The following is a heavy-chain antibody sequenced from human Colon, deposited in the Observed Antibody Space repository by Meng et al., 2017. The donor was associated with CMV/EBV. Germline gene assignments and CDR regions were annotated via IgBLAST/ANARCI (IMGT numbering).Heavy chain of an antibody. D-gene: IGHD5-12*01. Sequence: LRLSCTVSGASISSGGYFWSWIRQHPGKGLEWIGYIYHSGITDYNPSLKSRLNISMDPSKNQFSLRLTSVTAADTAVYYCARDGDHSGYDSPELLFDHWGQGILVTVSS. CDR2: IYHSGIT. J-gene: IGHJ4*02. CDR3: ARDGDHSGYDSPELLFDH. V-gene: IGHV4-31*03. CDR1: GASISSGGYF.